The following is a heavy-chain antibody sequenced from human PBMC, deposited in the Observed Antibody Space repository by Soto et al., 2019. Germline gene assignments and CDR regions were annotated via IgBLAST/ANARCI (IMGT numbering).Heavy chain of an antibody. Sequence: ASVKVSCKASGYTFTSYGISWVRQAPGQGLEWMGWISAYNGNTNYAQKLQGRVTMTTDTSTSTAYMELRSLRSDDTAVYYCARGSAVAGTYRYYYYYYMDVWGKGTTVTVSS. J-gene: IGHJ6*03. V-gene: IGHV1-18*01. CDR1: GYTFTSYG. CDR2: ISAYNGNT. D-gene: IGHD6-19*01. CDR3: ARGSAVAGTYRYYYYYYMDV.